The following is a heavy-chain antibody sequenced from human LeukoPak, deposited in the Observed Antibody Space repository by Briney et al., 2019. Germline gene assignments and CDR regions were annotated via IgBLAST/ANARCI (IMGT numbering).Heavy chain of an antibody. Sequence: GGSLRLSRAPSRFTLCIYLMNWVPDAPGKRREWVANIKHDGREKYYVGSVKGRFTIHRDNAQNSLYVHMNSLRAEDKAVYYCGPGDTFIGYWGQGTMVTVSS. CDR3: GPGDTFIGY. J-gene: IGHJ4*02. CDR1: RFTLCIYL. CDR2: IKHDGREK. V-gene: IGHV3-7*01. D-gene: IGHD5-18*01.